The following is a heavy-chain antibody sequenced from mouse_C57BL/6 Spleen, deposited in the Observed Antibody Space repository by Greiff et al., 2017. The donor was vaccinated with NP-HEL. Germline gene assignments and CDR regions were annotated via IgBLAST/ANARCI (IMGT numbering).Heavy chain of an antibody. J-gene: IGHJ1*03. CDR3: ARDGYDVDWYFDV. CDR2: IDPEDGET. V-gene: IGHV14-2*01. CDR1: GFNIKDYY. Sequence: EVQLQQSGAELVKPGASVKLSCTASGFNIKDYYMHWVKQRTEQGLEWIGRIDPEDGETKNAPKFQGKATITADTSSNTADLRLSSQTSEDTAVYYCARDGYDVDWYFDVWGTGTTVTVSS. D-gene: IGHD2-2*01.